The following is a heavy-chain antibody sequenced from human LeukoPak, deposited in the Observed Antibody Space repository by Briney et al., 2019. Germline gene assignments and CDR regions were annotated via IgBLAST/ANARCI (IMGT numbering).Heavy chain of an antibody. CDR3: ARRGYSDTWRHSPFDY. D-gene: IGHD5-12*01. J-gene: IGHJ4*02. Sequence: PSETLSLTCSVSGGSISSYYWGWIRQPPGKGLEWIGSIYYSGRTYYNPSLTSRVTISVDTSKRQFSLKLSSVTAADTAVYYCARRGYSDTWRHSPFDYWGQGTLVTVSS. CDR1: GGSISSYY. V-gene: IGHV4-39*01. CDR2: IYYSGRT.